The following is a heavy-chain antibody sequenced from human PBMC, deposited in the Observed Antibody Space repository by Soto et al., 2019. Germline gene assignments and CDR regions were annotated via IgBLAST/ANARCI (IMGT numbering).Heavy chain of an antibody. CDR1: GFTFSSYS. CDR3: AVDTRDGPLFDRLVTLYRFDP. J-gene: IGHJ5*02. Sequence: EVQLVESGGGLVKPGGSLRLSCAASGFTFSSYSMNWVRQAPGKGLEWVASISSSSSYIYYADSVKGRFTISRDNAKNLRELQMSSLRAEDTDVHYCAVDTRDGPLFDRLVTLYRFDPWGQGTLVTVSS. V-gene: IGHV3-21*01. CDR2: ISSSSSYI. D-gene: IGHD3-9*01.